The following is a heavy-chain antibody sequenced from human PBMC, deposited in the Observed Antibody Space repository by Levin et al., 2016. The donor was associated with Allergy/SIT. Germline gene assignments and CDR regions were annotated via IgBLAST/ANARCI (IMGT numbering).Heavy chain of an antibody. CDR3: AHYYDSSGYPVAYFQH. Sequence: WIRQPPGKALEWLALIYWNDDKRYSPSLKSRLTITKDTSKNQVVLTMTNMDPVDTATYYCAHYYDSSGYPVAYFQHWGQGTLVTVSS. J-gene: IGHJ1*01. CDR2: IYWNDDK. D-gene: IGHD3-22*01. V-gene: IGHV2-5*01.